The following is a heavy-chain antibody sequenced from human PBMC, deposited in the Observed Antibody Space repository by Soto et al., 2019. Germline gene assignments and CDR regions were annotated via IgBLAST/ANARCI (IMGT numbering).Heavy chain of an antibody. D-gene: IGHD2-15*01. J-gene: IGHJ5*02. CDR1: GYTFTSYG. Sequence: QVQLVQSGAEVKNPGASVRVSCKASGYTFTSYGITWVRQAPGQGLEWMGWISAYNGDTKYAQKLQGRVTMTTDTCTSTAYMELRSLRSDDTAVYYCARDGIMVLVAAVAGFGNGVDPWCQATVVTVSS. CDR3: ARDGIMVLVAAVAGFGNGVDP. CDR2: ISAYNGDT. V-gene: IGHV1-18*01.